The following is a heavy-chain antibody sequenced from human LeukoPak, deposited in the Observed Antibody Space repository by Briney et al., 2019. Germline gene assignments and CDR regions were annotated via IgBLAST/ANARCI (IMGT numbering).Heavy chain of an antibody. J-gene: IGHJ4*02. CDR2: IYTSGST. Sequence: SQTLSLTCTVSGGSISSGSYYWSWIRQPAGKGLEWIGRIYTSGSTNYNPSLKSRVTMSVDTSKNQFSLKLSSVTAADTAVYYCARTYYDSSGYHFDYWGQGTLVTVPS. D-gene: IGHD3-22*01. CDR3: ARTYYDSSGYHFDY. V-gene: IGHV4-61*02. CDR1: GGSISSGSYY.